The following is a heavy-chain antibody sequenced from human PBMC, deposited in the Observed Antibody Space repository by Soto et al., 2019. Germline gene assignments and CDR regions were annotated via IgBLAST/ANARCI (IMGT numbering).Heavy chain of an antibody. Sequence: GGSLRLSCAASGFTFSDYWMSWVRQAPGKGLEWVANIKQDESEKYYVDSVKGRFTISRDNAKKSLYLQINSLRGEDTAVYYCARPNYYGLGSQARFDYWGQGTLVTVSS. J-gene: IGHJ4*02. CDR3: ARPNYYGLGSQARFDY. CDR1: GFTFSDYW. D-gene: IGHD3-10*01. V-gene: IGHV3-7*01. CDR2: IKQDESEK.